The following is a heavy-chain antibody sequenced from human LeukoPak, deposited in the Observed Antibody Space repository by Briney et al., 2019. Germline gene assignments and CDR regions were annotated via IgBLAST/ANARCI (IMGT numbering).Heavy chain of an antibody. V-gene: IGHV4-39*01. CDR3: ARCGYYDFWSGYNPATFDY. CDR2: IYYSGST. CDR1: SGSISCSSYY. J-gene: IGHJ4*02. D-gene: IGHD3-3*01. Sequence: SETLSLTCTVSSGSISCSSYYWGWIRQPPGKGLEWIGSIYYSGSTYYKPSLKSRVTISVDTSKNQFSLKLSSVTAADTAVYYCARCGYYDFWSGYNPATFDYWGQGTLVTVSS.